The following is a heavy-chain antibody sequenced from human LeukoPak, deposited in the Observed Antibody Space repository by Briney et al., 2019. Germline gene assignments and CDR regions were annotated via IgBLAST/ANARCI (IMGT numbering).Heavy chain of an antibody. CDR3: ARAHIDYYDSSGYYYGFDY. Sequence: GGSLRLSCAASGFTVSSNYMSWVRQAPGKGLEWVSVMYSGGSTYYADSVKGRFTITRDNSKNTLYLQMNSLRAEDTAVYYCARAHIDYYDSSGYYYGFDYWGQGTLVTVSS. CDR1: GFTVSSNY. J-gene: IGHJ4*02. CDR2: MYSGGST. V-gene: IGHV3-53*01. D-gene: IGHD3-22*01.